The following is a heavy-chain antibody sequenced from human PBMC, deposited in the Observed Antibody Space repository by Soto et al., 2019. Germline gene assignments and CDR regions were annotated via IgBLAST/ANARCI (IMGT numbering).Heavy chain of an antibody. Sequence: WTWIRQHPGKGLEWIGNIHHSGSTFYNPSLKSRVSISVGTSKNQFSLKLSSVTSADTAVYFCVRGVRSWGQGTLVTVSS. D-gene: IGHD3-10*01. J-gene: IGHJ1*01. CDR3: VRGVRS. CDR2: IHHSGST. V-gene: IGHV4-31*02.